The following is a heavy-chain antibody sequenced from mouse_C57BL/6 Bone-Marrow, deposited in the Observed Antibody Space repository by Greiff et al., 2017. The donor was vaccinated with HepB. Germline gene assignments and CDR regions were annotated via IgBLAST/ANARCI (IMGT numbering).Heavy chain of an antibody. Sequence: EVQLVESGGGLVQPGESLKLSCESNEYEFPSHDMSWVRKTPEKRLELVAAINSDGGSTYYPDTMERRFIISRDNTKKTLYLQMSSLRSEDTALYYCARLKGVYDGYYARYFDVWGTGTTVTVSS. CDR3: ARLKGVYDGYYARYFDV. CDR2: INSDGGST. CDR1: EYEFPSHD. V-gene: IGHV5-2*01. J-gene: IGHJ1*03. D-gene: IGHD2-3*01.